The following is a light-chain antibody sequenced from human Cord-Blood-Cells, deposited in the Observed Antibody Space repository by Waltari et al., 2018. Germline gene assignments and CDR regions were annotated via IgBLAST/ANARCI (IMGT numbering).Light chain of an antibody. CDR1: SSDVGGYIY. V-gene: IGLV2-14*01. CDR2: DVS. J-gene: IGLJ3*02. Sequence: QSALTQPASVSGSPGQSITISCTGTSSDVGGYIYVSWYQQHPGKAPKLLIYDVSNRPSGVSNRFAGSNSGNTASLTISGLQAEDEADYYCSSYTSSSTWVFGGGTKLTVL. CDR3: SSYTSSSTWV.